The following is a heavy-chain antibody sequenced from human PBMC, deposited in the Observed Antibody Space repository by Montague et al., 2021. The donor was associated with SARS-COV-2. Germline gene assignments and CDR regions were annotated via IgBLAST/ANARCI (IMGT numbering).Heavy chain of an antibody. CDR2: INHSGSP. Sequence: SETLSLTCAVYGESVSDVYWGWIRQPPGEGLEWHWEINHSGSPNYNPSLKSRVTMSLDTSKNQFSLKLSSVTAADTAVYFCARGFRTVEMPTISFDYWCQGTVVTVS. CDR1: GESVSDVY. CDR3: ARGFRTVEMPTISFDY. V-gene: IGHV4-34*01. J-gene: IGHJ4*02. D-gene: IGHD5-24*01.